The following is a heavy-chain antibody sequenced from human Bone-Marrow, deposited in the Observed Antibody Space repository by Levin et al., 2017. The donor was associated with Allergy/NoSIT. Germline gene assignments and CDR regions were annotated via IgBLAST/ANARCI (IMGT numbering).Heavy chain of an antibody. J-gene: IGHJ6*03. V-gene: IGHV3-30-3*01. D-gene: IGHD3-10*01. CDR2: ISYDGSNK. CDR1: GFTFSSYA. Sequence: PGGSLRLSCAASGFTFSSYAMHWVRQAPGKGLEWVAVISYDGSNKYYADSVKGRFTISRDNSKNTLYLQMNSLRAEDTAVYYCARDYYYGSGSYYNVAYYYYYYMDVWGKGTTVTVSS. CDR3: ARDYYYGSGSYYNVAYYYYYYMDV.